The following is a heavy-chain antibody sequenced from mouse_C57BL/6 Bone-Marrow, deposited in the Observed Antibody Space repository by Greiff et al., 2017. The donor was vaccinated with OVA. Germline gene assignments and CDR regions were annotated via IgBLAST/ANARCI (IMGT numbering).Heavy chain of an antibody. CDR3: TTPYASSSGAY. Sequence: VQLQQSGAELVRPGASVKLSCTASGFNIKDDYMHWVKQRPEQGLEWIGWIDPENGDTEYASKFQGKATITADTSSNTAYLQLSSLTSEDTAVYYCTTPYASSSGAYWGQGTLVTVSA. CDR1: GFNIKDDY. D-gene: IGHD1-1*01. J-gene: IGHJ3*01. V-gene: IGHV14-4*01. CDR2: IDPENGDT.